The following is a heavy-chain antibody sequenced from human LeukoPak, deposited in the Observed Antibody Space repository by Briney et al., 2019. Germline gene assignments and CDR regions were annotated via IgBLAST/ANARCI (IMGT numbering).Heavy chain of an antibody. CDR2: ISSSSSYI. V-gene: IGHV3-21*04. CDR3: AKDLGGSYYYAFDI. D-gene: IGHD1-26*01. CDR1: GFTFSSYS. J-gene: IGHJ3*02. Sequence: TGGSLRLSCAASGFTFSSYSMNWVRQAPGKGLEWVSSISSSSSYIYYADSVKGRFTISRDNAKNSLYLQMNSLRAEDTALYYCAKDLGGSYYYAFDIWGQGTMVTVSS.